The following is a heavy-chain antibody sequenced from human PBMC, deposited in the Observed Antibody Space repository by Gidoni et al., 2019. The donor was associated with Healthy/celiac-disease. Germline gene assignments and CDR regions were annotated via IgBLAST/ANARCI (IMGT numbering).Heavy chain of an antibody. CDR3: AKGLRDCSGGSCYDAFDI. J-gene: IGHJ3*02. V-gene: IGHV3-30*18. Sequence: QVQLVESGGGVVQPGRALRLSCAASGFTFSSYGMHWVRQAPGKGLEWVAVISYDGSNNYYADSVQGRFTISRDNSKNTLYLQMNSLRAEDTAVYYCAKGLRDCSGGSCYDAFDIWGQGTMVTVSS. CDR1: GFTFSSYG. D-gene: IGHD2-15*01. CDR2: ISYDGSNN.